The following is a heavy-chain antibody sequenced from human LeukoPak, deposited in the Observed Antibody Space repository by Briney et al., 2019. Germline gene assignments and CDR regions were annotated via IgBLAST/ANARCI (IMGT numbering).Heavy chain of an antibody. V-gene: IGHV3-23*01. D-gene: IGHD2/OR15-2a*01. CDR3: AKLDQIVIVLPAIFDY. CDR1: GFTFSSYA. Sequence: GGSLRLSCAASGFTFSSYAMSWVRQAPGKGLEWVSGISGSGGSTYYADSVEGRFTISRDNSKNTLYLQMNSLRAEDTAVYYCAKLDQIVIVLPAIFDYWGQGTLVTVSS. J-gene: IGHJ4*02. CDR2: ISGSGGST.